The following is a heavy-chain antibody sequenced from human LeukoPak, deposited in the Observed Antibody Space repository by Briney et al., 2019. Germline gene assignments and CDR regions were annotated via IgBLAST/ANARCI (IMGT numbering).Heavy chain of an antibody. Sequence: ASVEVSCKASGYTFTSYGVSWVRQAPGQGLEWMGWISAYNGNTNYAQKLQSRVTMTTDTSTRTAYMELRSLRSDDTAVYYCARVSGYDPCDYWGQGTLVSVSS. D-gene: IGHD5-12*01. CDR2: ISAYNGNT. CDR1: GYTFTSYG. V-gene: IGHV1-18*01. J-gene: IGHJ4*02. CDR3: ARVSGYDPCDY.